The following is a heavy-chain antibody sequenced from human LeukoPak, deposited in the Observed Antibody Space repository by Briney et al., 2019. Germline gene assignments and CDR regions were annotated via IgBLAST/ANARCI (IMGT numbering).Heavy chain of an antibody. Sequence: SESLSLTCAVYGGSFSGYYWSWVRQPPGKGLEWSGEINHSGSANYNTTLKRRVTISVETSKNPFSLKLSSVPAADTAVYYCARLPDYDFWSRYYTHDYYYYYMDVWGKGTTVTVSS. CDR1: GGSFSGYY. V-gene: IGHV4-34*01. D-gene: IGHD3-3*01. J-gene: IGHJ6*03. CDR3: ARLPDYDFWSRYYTHDYYYYYMDV. CDR2: INHSGSA.